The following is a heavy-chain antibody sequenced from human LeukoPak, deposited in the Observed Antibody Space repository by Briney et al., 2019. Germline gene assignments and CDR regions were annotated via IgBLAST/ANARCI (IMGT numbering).Heavy chain of an antibody. V-gene: IGHV3-23*01. Sequence: GGSLRLSCTGSGFTFSNYVMSWVRQAPGKRLEWVSGISDSGDDTDYADSVKGRFTISRDISKNTLYLQMNSLRAEDTAVYYCAKDEGSGWYYFDYWGQGSLVTVSS. CDR1: GFTFSNYV. J-gene: IGHJ4*02. CDR2: ISDSGDDT. D-gene: IGHD6-19*01. CDR3: AKDEGSGWYYFDY.